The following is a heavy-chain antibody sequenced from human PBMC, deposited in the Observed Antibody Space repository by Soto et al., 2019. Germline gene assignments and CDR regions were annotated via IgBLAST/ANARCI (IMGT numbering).Heavy chain of an antibody. CDR3: ARVQEQQLVEGNWFDP. V-gene: IGHV4-30-4*01. CDR2: IYYSGST. D-gene: IGHD6-13*01. CDR1: GGSISSGDYY. J-gene: IGHJ5*02. Sequence: QVQLQESGPGLVKPSQTLSLTCTVSGGSISSGDYYWSWIRQPPGKGLEWIGYIYYSGSTYYNPSLKSRVTISVDTSKTQFSLKLSSVTAADTAVYYCARVQEQQLVEGNWFDPWGQGTLVTVSS.